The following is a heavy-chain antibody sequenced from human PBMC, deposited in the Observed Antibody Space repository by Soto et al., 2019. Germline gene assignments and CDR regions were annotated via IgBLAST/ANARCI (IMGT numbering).Heavy chain of an antibody. J-gene: IGHJ4*02. Sequence: ASVKVSCKASGDTFTTYDINWVRQATGHGLEWMGWINPNSGNIGYAQRFQGRVTMTRDTAIRTAYMEVSSLRSDDTAVYYCARGRASGSYYLLDYWGQGALVTVSS. D-gene: IGHD3-10*01. V-gene: IGHV1-8*01. CDR2: INPNSGNI. CDR1: GDTFTTYD. CDR3: ARGRASGSYYLLDY.